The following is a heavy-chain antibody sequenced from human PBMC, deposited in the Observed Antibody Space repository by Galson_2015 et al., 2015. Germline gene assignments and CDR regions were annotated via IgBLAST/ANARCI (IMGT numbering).Heavy chain of an antibody. V-gene: IGHV3-21*01. Sequence: SLRLSCAASGFTFRDYSMNWVRQAPGKGLEWVSSISTTSTYIYYADSVRGRFTISRDNARNSLFLQMNSLRAEDTAVYFCARAAVGMAPVSVSDFWGQGTLVTVSS. CDR1: GFTFRDYS. J-gene: IGHJ4*02. CDR2: ISTTSTYI. CDR3: ARAAVGMAPVSVSDF. D-gene: IGHD5-24*01.